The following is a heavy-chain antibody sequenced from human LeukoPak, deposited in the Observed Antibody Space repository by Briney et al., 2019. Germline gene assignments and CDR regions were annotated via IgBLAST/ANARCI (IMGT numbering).Heavy chain of an antibody. CDR2: ISWNSGSI. V-gene: IGHV3-9*01. Sequence: GGSLRLSCAASGFTFDDYAMHWVRQAPGKGLEWVSGISWNSGSIGYADSVKGRFTISRDNSKNTLYLQMNSLRAEDTAVYYCAKAGSSSWYSELDYWGQETLVTVSS. CDR1: GFTFDDYA. D-gene: IGHD6-13*01. J-gene: IGHJ4*02. CDR3: AKAGSSSWYSELDY.